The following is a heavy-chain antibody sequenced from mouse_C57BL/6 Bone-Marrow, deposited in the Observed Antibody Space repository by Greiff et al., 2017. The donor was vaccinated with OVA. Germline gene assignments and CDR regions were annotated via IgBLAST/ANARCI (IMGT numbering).Heavy chain of an antibody. V-gene: IGHV1-82*01. Sequence: VQLQQSGPELVKPGASVKISCKASGYAFSSSWMNWVKQRPGKGLEWIGRIYPGDGDTNYNGKFKGKATLTADKSSSTAYMQLSSLTSEDSAVYFCERWNYGSRRDYWGQGTTLTVSS. CDR3: ERWNYGSRRDY. CDR1: GYAFSSSW. CDR2: IYPGDGDT. D-gene: IGHD1-1*01. J-gene: IGHJ2*01.